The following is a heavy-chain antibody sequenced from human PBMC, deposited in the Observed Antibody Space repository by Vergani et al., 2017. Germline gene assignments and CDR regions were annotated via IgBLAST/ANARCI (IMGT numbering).Heavy chain of an antibody. CDR1: GGSISSGGYY. CDR2: IYYSGST. CDR3: ARLQYSSGYYYLDY. D-gene: IGHD3-22*01. J-gene: IGHJ4*02. V-gene: IGHV4-31*03. Sequence: QVQPQESGPGLVKPSQTLSLTCTVSGGSISSGGYYWSWIRQHPGKGLEWIGYIYYSGSTYYNPSLKSRVTISVDTSKNQFSLKLSSVTAADTAVYYCARLQYSSGYYYLDYWGQGTLVTVSS.